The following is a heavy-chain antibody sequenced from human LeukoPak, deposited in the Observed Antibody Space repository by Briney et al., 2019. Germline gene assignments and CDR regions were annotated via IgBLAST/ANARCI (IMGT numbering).Heavy chain of an antibody. CDR1: GFTFSSYT. J-gene: IGHJ6*02. Sequence: GGSLRLSCAASGFTFSSYTMSWVRQAPGKGLEWVSAISGSGGSTYYADSVKGRFTISRDNSKNTLYLQMNSLRAEDTAVYYCARDRHITVAGTNYYYGMDVWGQGTTVTVSS. CDR3: ARDRHITVAGTNYYYGMDV. V-gene: IGHV3-23*01. D-gene: IGHD6-19*01. CDR2: ISGSGGST.